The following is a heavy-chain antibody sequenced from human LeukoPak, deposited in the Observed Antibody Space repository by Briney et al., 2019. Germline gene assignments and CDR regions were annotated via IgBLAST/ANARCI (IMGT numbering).Heavy chain of an antibody. Sequence: SETLSLTCTVSGGSISSGDYDWSWIGQPPGKGLEWFGYFYYSGSTYYNPSLKSRVTISVDTSKNQFSLKLTSVTAADTAVYYCARGSSGTTLGYYYYYYMDVWGKGTTVTVSS. CDR3: ARGSSGTTLGYYYYYYMDV. V-gene: IGHV4-30-4*08. J-gene: IGHJ6*03. CDR2: FYYSGST. D-gene: IGHD3-10*01. CDR1: GGSISSGDYD.